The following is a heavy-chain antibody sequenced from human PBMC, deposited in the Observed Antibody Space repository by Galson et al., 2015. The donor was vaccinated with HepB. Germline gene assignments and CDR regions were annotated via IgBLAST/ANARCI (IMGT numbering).Heavy chain of an antibody. Sequence: SVKVSCKASGYTFTSYGISWVRQAPGQGLEWMGWISAYNGNTNYAQKLQGRVTMTTDTSTSTAYMELRSLRSDDTAVYYCARDRTYYDFWSGYYRFDYWGQGTLVTVSS. D-gene: IGHD3-3*01. J-gene: IGHJ4*02. CDR1: GYTFTSYG. CDR3: ARDRTYYDFWSGYYRFDY. V-gene: IGHV1-18*01. CDR2: ISAYNGNT.